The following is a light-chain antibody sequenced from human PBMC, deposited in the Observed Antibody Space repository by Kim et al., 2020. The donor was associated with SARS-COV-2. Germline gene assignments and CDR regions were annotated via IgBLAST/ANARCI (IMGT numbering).Light chain of an antibody. V-gene: IGKV3-15*01. CDR1: QSAKSN. CDR3: QQYNNWPLT. Sequence: EIVMTQSPATLSVSPWERATLSCRASQSAKSNLAWYQQKPGQAPRLLIYGASSRATGIPARFSGSGSGTEFTLTISSLQSEDFAVYFCQQYNNWPLTFGGGTKVDIK. CDR2: GAS. J-gene: IGKJ4*01.